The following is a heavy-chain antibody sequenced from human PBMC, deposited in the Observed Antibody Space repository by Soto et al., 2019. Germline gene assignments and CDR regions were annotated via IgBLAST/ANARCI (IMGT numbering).Heavy chain of an antibody. CDR1: GYTFVSYG. V-gene: IGHV1-18*01. J-gene: IGHJ3*02. D-gene: IGHD6-19*01. CDR2: ISPYNDNT. CDR3: SRDAQKWLVAAFDI. Sequence: QVQLVQSGAEVKEPGASVKVSCKASGYTFVSYGISWVRQAPGQGLEWMGWISPYNDNTKDAQKFQGRVTMTTDTSKSTVYMELRSLRSDDKAVYYCSRDAQKWLVAAFDIWGQGTMVTVSS.